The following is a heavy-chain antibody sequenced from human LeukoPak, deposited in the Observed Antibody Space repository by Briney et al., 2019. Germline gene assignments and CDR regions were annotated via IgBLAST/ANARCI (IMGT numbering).Heavy chain of an antibody. CDR2: ISSSSSYI. Sequence: GGSLRLLCQAPGFTFKSYCMKWVRQAPGKGLEWVSSISSSSSYIYYADSVKGRFTISRDNAKNSLYLQMNRLRAEDTAVYYCARDGDDSESPIIYPWGQGTLVTVSS. CDR1: GFTFKSYC. J-gene: IGHJ5*02. V-gene: IGHV3-21*01. D-gene: IGHD4-17*01. CDR3: ARDGDDSESPIIYP.